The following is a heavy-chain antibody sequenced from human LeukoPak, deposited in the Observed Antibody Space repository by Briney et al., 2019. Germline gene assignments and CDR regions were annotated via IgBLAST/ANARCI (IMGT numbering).Heavy chain of an antibody. D-gene: IGHD6-19*01. V-gene: IGHV4-59*01. CDR3: ARDSSGWYDY. CDR2: IYYSGST. J-gene: IGHJ4*02. Sequence: SETLSLTCTVSGGSISSYYWSWIRQPPGKGLEWIGYIYYSGSTNYNPSLKSRVTISVDTSKNQFSLKLSSVTAADTAVYYCARDSSGWYDYWGQGTLVTVSS. CDR1: GGSISSYY.